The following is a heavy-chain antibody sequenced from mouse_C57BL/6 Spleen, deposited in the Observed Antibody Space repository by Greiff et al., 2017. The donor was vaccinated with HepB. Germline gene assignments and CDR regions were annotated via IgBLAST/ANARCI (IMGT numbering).Heavy chain of an antibody. Sequence: EVMLVESGAGLVKPGGSLKLSCAASGFTFSSYAMSWVRQTPEKRLEWVAYISSGGDYIYYADTVKGRFTISRDNARNTLYLQMSSLKSEDTAMYYCARNYYGSSHPYAMDYWGQGTSVTVSS. J-gene: IGHJ4*01. CDR3: ARNYYGSSHPYAMDY. CDR1: GFTFSSYA. CDR2: ISSGGDYI. D-gene: IGHD1-1*01. V-gene: IGHV5S21*01.